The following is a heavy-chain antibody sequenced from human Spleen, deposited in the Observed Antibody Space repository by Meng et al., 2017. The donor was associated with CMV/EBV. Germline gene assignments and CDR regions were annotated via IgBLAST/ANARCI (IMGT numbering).Heavy chain of an antibody. D-gene: IGHD1-14*01. CDR3: ARHHHSPTFDY. CDR1: GGSFSGYY. J-gene: IGHJ4*02. CDR2: INHSGST. V-gene: IGHV4-34*01. Sequence: HVHLPLWGAGLFQPSETLSLTVAVYGGSFSGYYWRWIRQPPGKGLEWIGEINHSGSTNYNPSLKSRVTISVDTSKNQFSLKLSSVTAADTAVYYCARHHHSPTFDYWGQGTLVTVSS.